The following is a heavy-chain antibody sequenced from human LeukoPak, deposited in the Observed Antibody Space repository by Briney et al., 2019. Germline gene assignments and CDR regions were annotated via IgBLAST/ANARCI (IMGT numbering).Heavy chain of an antibody. V-gene: IGHV1-18*01. CDR1: GYTFTSYG. D-gene: IGHD3-3*01. J-gene: IGHJ4*02. Sequence: ASVKVSCKASGYTFTSYGISWVRQAPGQGLEWMGWISTYNDNTNYAQKLQGRVTMTTDTSMSTAYMELRSLRSDDTAVYYCARDESEWPLDYWGQGTLVTVSS. CDR3: ARDESEWPLDY. CDR2: ISTYNDNT.